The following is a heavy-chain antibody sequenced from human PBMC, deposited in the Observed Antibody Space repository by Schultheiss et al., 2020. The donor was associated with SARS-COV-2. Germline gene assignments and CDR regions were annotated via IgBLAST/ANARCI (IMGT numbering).Heavy chain of an antibody. J-gene: IGHJ4*02. D-gene: IGHD2-15*01. V-gene: IGHV3-33*01. Sequence: GGSLRLSCAASGFTFSSYGMHWVRQAPGKGLEWVAVIWYDGSNKYYADSVKGRFTISRDNSKNTLYLQMNSLRAEDTAVYYCARDGVVVAATPFDYWGQGTLVTVSS. CDR2: IWYDGSNK. CDR3: ARDGVVVAATPFDY. CDR1: GFTFSSYG.